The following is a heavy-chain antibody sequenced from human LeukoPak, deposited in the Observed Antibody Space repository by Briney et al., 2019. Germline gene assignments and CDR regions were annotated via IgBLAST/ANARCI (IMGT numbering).Heavy chain of an antibody. CDR1: GFASGFTFSNYD. CDR2: ISYGGHST. Sequence: GWTLRLSCAASGFASGFTFSNYDMTWARQVPGKGLEWVSTISYGGHSTYYADSVKGRFTISRDNSKNMMYLQMNSLRAEDTAVYYCAKDGGGSWSSNAWGQGTTVTVSS. V-gene: IGHV3-23*01. J-gene: IGHJ3*01. CDR3: AKDGGGSWSSNA. D-gene: IGHD1-26*01.